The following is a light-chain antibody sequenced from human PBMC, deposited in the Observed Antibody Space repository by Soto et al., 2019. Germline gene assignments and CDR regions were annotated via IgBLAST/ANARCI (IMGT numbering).Light chain of an antibody. CDR3: SSYAGTVMV. Sequence: QSALTQPASVSGSPGQSITISCTGTSSDVGGYNYVSWYQQHPGKAPKLMIYDVSKRPSGVPDRFSGSKSGNTASLTVSGLQAEDEADYYCSSYAGTVMVFGGGTKLTVL. CDR1: SSDVGGYNY. J-gene: IGLJ2*01. CDR2: DVS. V-gene: IGLV2-8*01.